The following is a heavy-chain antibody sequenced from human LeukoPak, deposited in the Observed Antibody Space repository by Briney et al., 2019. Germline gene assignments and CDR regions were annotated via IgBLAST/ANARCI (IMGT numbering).Heavy chain of an antibody. CDR1: GYTFTGYY. Sequence: ASVKVSCKASGYTFTGYYMNWVRQAPGQGLEWMGWINPNSGGTNYAQKFQGRVTMTRDTSISTAYMELSRLRSDDTAVYYCARGPLDIVVVPAAIWFDPWGQGTLVTVSS. V-gene: IGHV1-2*02. J-gene: IGHJ5*02. CDR2: INPNSGGT. CDR3: ARGPLDIVVVPAAIWFDP. D-gene: IGHD2-2*01.